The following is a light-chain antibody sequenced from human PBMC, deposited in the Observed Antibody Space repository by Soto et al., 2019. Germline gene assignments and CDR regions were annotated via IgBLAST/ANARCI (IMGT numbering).Light chain of an antibody. CDR1: QNVNTN. J-gene: IGKJ4*01. V-gene: IGKV3-15*01. CDR2: GAS. Sequence: EVVMTQSPATLSVSPGDRATLSCRASQNVNTNLAWYQQQPGQAPRLLIFGASTWATGIPARFSGSGSGTEFTLTISSLQQEEFAAYYCQQYNNCPLTFGGGTKVEIK. CDR3: QQYNNCPLT.